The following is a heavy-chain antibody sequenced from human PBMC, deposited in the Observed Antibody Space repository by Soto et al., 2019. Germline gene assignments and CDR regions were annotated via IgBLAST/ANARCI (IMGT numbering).Heavy chain of an antibody. Sequence: VGSLRLSCAASGFTFSSYWMHWVRQAPGKGLVWVSRINNDGTITSYADSVKGRFTISRDNAKKTVYLQMDSLRAEDTAVYYCTSSSPRLYGDYDWGQGTLVTVSS. V-gene: IGHV3-74*01. CDR2: INNDGTIT. CDR1: GFTFSSYW. D-gene: IGHD4-17*01. CDR3: TSSSPRLYGDYD. J-gene: IGHJ4*02.